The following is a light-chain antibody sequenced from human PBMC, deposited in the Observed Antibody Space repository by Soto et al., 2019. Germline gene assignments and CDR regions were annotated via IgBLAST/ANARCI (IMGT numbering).Light chain of an antibody. V-gene: IGKV3-20*01. J-gene: IGKJ1*01. CDR2: GAS. Sequence: EIVLTKSPGTLSLSPGERATLSCRASQSVSRSSLAWYQQKPGQAPRLRIYGASSRATGIPDRFSGSGSGTDFTLTSSRLEPEDFAVYYCQQYGSSPGTFGQGTKVELK. CDR3: QQYGSSPGT. CDR1: QSVSRSS.